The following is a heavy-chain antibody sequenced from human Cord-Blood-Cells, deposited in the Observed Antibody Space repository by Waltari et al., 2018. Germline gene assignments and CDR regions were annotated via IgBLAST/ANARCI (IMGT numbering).Heavy chain of an antibody. D-gene: IGHD7-27*01. J-gene: IGHJ5*02. CDR2: IYYSGST. Sequence: QLQLQESGPGLVKPSETLSLTCTVSGGSISSSSYYWGWIRQHPGKGLEWIGSIYYSGSTYYNPSLKSRVTISVDTPKNQFSLKLSSVTAADTAVYYCARHDWGSGALNWFDPWGQGTLVTVSS. V-gene: IGHV4-39*01. CDR1: GGSISSSSYY. CDR3: ARHDWGSGALNWFDP.